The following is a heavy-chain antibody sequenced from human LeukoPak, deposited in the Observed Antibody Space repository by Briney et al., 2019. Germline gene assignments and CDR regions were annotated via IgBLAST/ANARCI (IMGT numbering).Heavy chain of an antibody. J-gene: IGHJ5*02. CDR1: GGAFSGYY. CDR2: INHSGST. V-gene: IGHV4-34*01. D-gene: IGHD5-18*01. Sequence: PAETLSLTCAVYGGAFSGYYLNWIRQPPGKGLEWIGEINHSGSTNYNPSLKSRVTISVDTSKSQFSLKLSSVTAADTAVYYCARARGYSLNWFDPWGQGTLVTVSS. CDR3: ARARGYSLNWFDP.